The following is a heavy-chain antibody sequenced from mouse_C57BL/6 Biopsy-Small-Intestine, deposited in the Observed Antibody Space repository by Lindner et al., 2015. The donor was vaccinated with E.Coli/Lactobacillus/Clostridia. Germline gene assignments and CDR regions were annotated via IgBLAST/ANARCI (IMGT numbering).Heavy chain of an antibody. CDR2: INAGNGNT. D-gene: IGHD4-1*02. J-gene: IGHJ4*01. CDR3: VRDNISPEGGNWLDP. V-gene: IGHV1-84*02. CDR1: GYSFTGYA. Sequence: SVKVSCKTSGYSFTGYAVHWVRQAPGQRLEWMGWINAGNGNTKYSQNFQGRVTITMDRSTTSVYMELSGLRSEDTAIYYCVRDNISPEGGNWLDPWGQGTLVTVSS.